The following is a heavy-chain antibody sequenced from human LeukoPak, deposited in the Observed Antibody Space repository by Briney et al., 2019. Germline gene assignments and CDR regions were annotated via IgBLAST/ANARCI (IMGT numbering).Heavy chain of an antibody. CDR3: ARVTGMIRGRWFDP. CDR1: GGSISSSSW. V-gene: IGHV4-4*02. CDR2: IYHSGST. D-gene: IGHD3-10*01. Sequence: SETLSLTCAVSGGSISSSSWWSWVRQPPGKGLEWIGEIYHSGSTNYNSSLKSRVTISVDKSKNQFSLKLSSVTAADTAVYYCARVTGMIRGRWFDPWGQGTLLTVSS. J-gene: IGHJ5*02.